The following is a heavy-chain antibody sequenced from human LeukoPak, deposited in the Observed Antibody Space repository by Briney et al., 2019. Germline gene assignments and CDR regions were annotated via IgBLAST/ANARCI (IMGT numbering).Heavy chain of an antibody. CDR2: INPNSGGT. CDR3: ASGIHSSNFEANYYYFMDV. Sequence: ASVKVSCKASGYTFTGYYMHWVRQAPGQGLEWMGWINPNSGGTNYAQKFQGRVTMTRDTSISTAYMELSRLRSDDTAVYYCASGIHSSNFEANYYYFMDVWGKGTTVTVSS. D-gene: IGHD6-13*01. CDR1: GYTFTGYY. V-gene: IGHV1-2*02. J-gene: IGHJ6*03.